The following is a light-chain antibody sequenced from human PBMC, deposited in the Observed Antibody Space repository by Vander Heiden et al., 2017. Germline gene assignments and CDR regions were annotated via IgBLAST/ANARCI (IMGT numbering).Light chain of an antibody. J-gene: IGLJ2*01. CDR2: DVS. CDR3: NSYTSSSTRV. V-gene: IGLV2-14*01. Sequence: QSALTQPASVSGSPGQSIPISCTGTSSDVGSYNYVSWYQQHPGKAPKLMIYDVSNRPSGVSIRFSGSKSGNTASLTISGLQAEDEAYYYCNSYTSSSTRVFGGGTKLTVL. CDR1: SSDVGSYNY.